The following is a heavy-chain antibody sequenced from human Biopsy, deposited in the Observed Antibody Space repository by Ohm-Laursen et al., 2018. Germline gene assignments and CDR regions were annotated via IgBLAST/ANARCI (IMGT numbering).Heavy chain of an antibody. Sequence: SLRLSCAASGFNFDDYAMHWTRQGPGKGLEWVAGLTWNSGTIAYAGSVRGRFTISRDNAKNSLYLQMNNLTSEDTALYYCVRSLRNYDFLDSWGQGTLVSVSS. D-gene: IGHD3-16*01. CDR3: VRSLRNYDFLDS. CDR1: GFNFDDYA. J-gene: IGHJ4*02. V-gene: IGHV3-9*01. CDR2: LTWNSGTI.